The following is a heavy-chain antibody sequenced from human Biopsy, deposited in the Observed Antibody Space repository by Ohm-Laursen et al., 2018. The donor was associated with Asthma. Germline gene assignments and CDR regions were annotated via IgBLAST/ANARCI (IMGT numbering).Heavy chain of an antibody. CDR1: GYSPTDLS. CDR3: ASDFPKDYVRYNFQF. V-gene: IGHV1-24*01. Sequence: SSESLSCKIYGYSPTDLSMHWARQAPGQGLEWMGGHDHEEGGTVNARRFQGRVTMTKDTSTDTAYMELSSLSSADTAVYDCASDFPKDYVRYNFQFWGQGTLVTVSS. D-gene: IGHD4-17*01. J-gene: IGHJ4*02. CDR2: HDHEEGGT.